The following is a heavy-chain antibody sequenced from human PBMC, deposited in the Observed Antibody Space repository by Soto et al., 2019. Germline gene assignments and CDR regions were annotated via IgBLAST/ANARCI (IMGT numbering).Heavy chain of an antibody. J-gene: IGHJ6*02. D-gene: IGHD4-17*01. CDR3: AKDSLPVTPYYYAMDV. V-gene: IGHV3-30*18. Sequence: LRLSCAASGFTFSSYGMYWVRQAPGKGLEWVAVISYDESNKYYADTVKGRSTISRDNSKNTLYLQMNSLRVEDTAVYYCAKDSLPVTPYYYAMDVWGQGTTVTVSS. CDR2: ISYDESNK. CDR1: GFTFSSYG.